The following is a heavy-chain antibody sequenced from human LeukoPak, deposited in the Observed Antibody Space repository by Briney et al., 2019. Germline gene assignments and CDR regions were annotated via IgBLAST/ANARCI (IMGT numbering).Heavy chain of an antibody. D-gene: IGHD3-22*01. J-gene: IGHJ6*03. CDR2: IYYSGST. V-gene: IGHV4-39*07. CDR3: ARVDSYYYMDV. CDR1: SGSISSNNYY. Sequence: SETLSLTCKVSSGSISSNNYYWGWIRQPPGKWLEWIGSIYYSGSTYYNPSLKSRVTISVDTSKNQFSLKLSSVTAADTAVYYCARVDSYYYMDVWGKGTTVTVSS.